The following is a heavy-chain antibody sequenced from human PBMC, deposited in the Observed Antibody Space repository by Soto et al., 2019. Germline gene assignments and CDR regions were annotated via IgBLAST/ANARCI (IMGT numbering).Heavy chain of an antibody. J-gene: IGHJ3*02. D-gene: IGHD2-21*02. CDR2: IIPILGIA. CDR3: ARDGVGDCGGDCYGTVDKADAFDI. CDR1: GGTFSSYT. V-gene: IGHV1-69*08. Sequence: QVQLVQSGAEVKKPGSSVKVSCKASGGTFSSYTISWVRQAPGQGLEWMGRIIPILGIANYAQKFQGRVTITADKSTRTAYWELSRLRSEDTAVYYCARDGVGDCGGDCYGTVDKADAFDIWGQGTRVTVSS.